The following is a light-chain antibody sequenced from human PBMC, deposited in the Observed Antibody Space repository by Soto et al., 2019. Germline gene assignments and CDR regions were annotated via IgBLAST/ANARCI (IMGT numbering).Light chain of an antibody. V-gene: IGLV2-14*02. CDR1: SSDLGSYNL. CDR3: SSYATGDNYV. J-gene: IGLJ1*01. CDR2: EVT. Sequence: QSALTQPASVSGSPGQSITISCTGTSSDLGSYNLVSWYQQHPGKAPKLMIYEVTKRPSGVPDRFSGSKSGNTASLTVSGLQAEDEDDYYCSSYATGDNYVFGGGPKLTVL.